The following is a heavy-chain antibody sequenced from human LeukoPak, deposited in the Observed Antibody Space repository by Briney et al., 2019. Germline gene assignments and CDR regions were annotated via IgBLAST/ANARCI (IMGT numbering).Heavy chain of an antibody. V-gene: IGHV3-30*04. J-gene: IGHJ6*02. CDR3: ARDLTGSMAV. CDR1: GFTFSSHA. D-gene: IGHD1-14*01. CDR2: ISYDGRNK. Sequence: PGGSLRLSCAASGFTFSSHAIHWVRQAPGKGLEWVAVISYDGRNKYYADSAKGRFTISRDNSKNTLYLQMNSLRDDDTAMYYCARDLTGSMAVWGQGTTVTVSS.